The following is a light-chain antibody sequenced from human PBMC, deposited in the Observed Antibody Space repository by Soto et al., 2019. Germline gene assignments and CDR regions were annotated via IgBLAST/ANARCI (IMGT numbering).Light chain of an antibody. CDR3: QKYNSAPWA. J-gene: IGKJ1*01. Sequence: EIVLTQSPGTLSLSPGERATLSCRASQSVSNNYLAWYQQKPGQAPRLLIYGASNRATGIPDRFSGSGSGTDFTLTISRLEPEDVATYYCQKYNSAPWAFGQGTKVDIK. CDR2: GAS. CDR1: QSVSNNY. V-gene: IGKV3-20*01.